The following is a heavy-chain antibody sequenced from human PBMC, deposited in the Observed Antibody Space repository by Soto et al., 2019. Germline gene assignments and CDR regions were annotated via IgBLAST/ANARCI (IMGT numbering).Heavy chain of an antibody. V-gene: IGHV4-39*01. CDR3: ARQGVVPAAMKYNWFDP. D-gene: IGHD2-2*01. CDR2: IYYSGST. Sequence: SETLSLTCTVSGGSISSSSYYWGWIRQPPGKGLEWIGSIYYSGSTYYNPSLKSRVTISVDTSKNQFSLKLSSVTAADTAVYYCARQGVVPAAMKYNWFDPWGQGTLVTVSS. J-gene: IGHJ5*02. CDR1: GGSISSSSYY.